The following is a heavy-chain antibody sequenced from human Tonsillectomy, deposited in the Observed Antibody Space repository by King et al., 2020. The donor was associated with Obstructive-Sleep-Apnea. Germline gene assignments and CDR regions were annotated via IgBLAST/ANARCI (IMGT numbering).Heavy chain of an antibody. Sequence: VQLVESGGGLVQPGGSLRISCAASGFTFSSYAMSWVRQAPGKGLEWGSGISGSGGSTFFADSVKGRFTISRDNSKNTLYLQMNSLRAEDTAVYYCAKDGPPPRALDIWGQGTMVTVSS. V-gene: IGHV3-23*04. CDR1: GFTFSSYA. CDR2: ISGSGGST. J-gene: IGHJ3*02. CDR3: AKDGPPPRALDI.